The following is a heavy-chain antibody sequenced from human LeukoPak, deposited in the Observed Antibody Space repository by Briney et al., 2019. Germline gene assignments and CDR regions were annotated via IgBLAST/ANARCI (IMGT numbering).Heavy chain of an antibody. Sequence: ASVKVSCTVSGYTLTELSMHWVRQAPGKGLEWMGGFDPEDGETIYAQKFQGRVTMTEDISTDTAYMELGSLRSEDTAVYYCATDLYGSGSQNDAFDIWGQGTMVTVSS. CDR2: FDPEDGET. V-gene: IGHV1-24*01. CDR3: ATDLYGSGSQNDAFDI. CDR1: GYTLTELS. J-gene: IGHJ3*02. D-gene: IGHD3-10*01.